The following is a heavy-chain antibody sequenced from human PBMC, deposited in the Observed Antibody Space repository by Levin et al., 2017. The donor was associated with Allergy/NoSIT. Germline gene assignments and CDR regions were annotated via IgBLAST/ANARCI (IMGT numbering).Heavy chain of an antibody. Sequence: GESLKISCAASGFTFSSYAMNWVRQAPGKGLEWVSGITGSGGTTYHAGSVKGRFTVSRDNSKNTLYLQMSSLRAEDTAVYYCAKSRRYCGSTGCYTYFYYGLDVWGQGTTVTVSS. J-gene: IGHJ6*02. D-gene: IGHD2-2*01. CDR1: GFTFSSYA. CDR2: ITGSGGTT. V-gene: IGHV3-23*01. CDR3: AKSRRYCGSTGCYTYFYYGLDV.